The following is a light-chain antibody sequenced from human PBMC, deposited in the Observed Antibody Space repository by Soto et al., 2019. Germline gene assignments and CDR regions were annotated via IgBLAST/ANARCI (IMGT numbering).Light chain of an antibody. CDR3: QQYNNWWT. Sequence: EIVMTQSPATLSVSPGERATLSCRASQSVSNNLAWYQKKPGQAPRLLIYGASTRATGIPARFSGGGSGTEFTLTITRLQSEDFAVYYCQQYNNWWTFGQGTSVEIK. J-gene: IGKJ1*01. CDR1: QSVSNN. V-gene: IGKV3-15*01. CDR2: GAS.